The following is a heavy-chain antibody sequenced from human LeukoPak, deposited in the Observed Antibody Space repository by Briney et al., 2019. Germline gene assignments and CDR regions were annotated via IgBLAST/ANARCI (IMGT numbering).Heavy chain of an antibody. CDR1: GGTFSRYA. Sequence: ASVKVSCKASGGTFSRYAISWVRQAPGQGLEWMGRIIPILGIASYAQKFQGRVTITADKSTSTAYMELSSLRSEDTAVYYCARDHPQWLSKYNWFDPWGQGTLVTVSS. CDR3: ARDHPQWLSKYNWFDP. D-gene: IGHD6-19*01. J-gene: IGHJ5*02. CDR2: IIPILGIA. V-gene: IGHV1-69*04.